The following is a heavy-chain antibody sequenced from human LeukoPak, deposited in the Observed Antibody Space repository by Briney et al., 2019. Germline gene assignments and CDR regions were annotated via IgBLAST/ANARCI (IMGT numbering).Heavy chain of an antibody. CDR2: NTATGGST. V-gene: IGHV3-23*01. D-gene: IGHD2/OR15-2a*01. J-gene: IGHJ4*02. CDR3: AKAERLLRPYYFHS. Sequence: PAPPLRPPSPTCTFTLHSYAMTCLRQPPEKDPYRLSANTATGGSTYYADSVKGQFTISSDNSKNTLYLQMNSLRAQDTAVYYSAKAERLLRPYYFHSPGQATLLTVS. CDR1: TFTLHSYA.